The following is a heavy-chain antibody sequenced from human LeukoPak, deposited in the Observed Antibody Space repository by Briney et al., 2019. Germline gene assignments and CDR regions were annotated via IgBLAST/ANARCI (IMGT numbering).Heavy chain of an antibody. Sequence: GSLKISCAASGFTFSSYAMIWLRLAPGKGLEGVSSISGNGYSTYYPYSMKGRFTISRDNSKSTLFLQLNTLTAEDTAIYYCAKDRSYGSGTLYPLFDYRGLGTLVTVSS. CDR2: ISGNGYST. J-gene: IGHJ4*02. CDR1: GFTFSSYA. D-gene: IGHD3-10*01. CDR3: AKDRSYGSGTLYPLFDY. V-gene: IGHV3-23*01.